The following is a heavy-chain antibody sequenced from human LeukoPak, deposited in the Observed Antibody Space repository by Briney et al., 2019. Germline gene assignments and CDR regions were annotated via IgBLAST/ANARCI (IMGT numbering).Heavy chain of an antibody. CDR1: GFTFANYA. CDR3: AKGHLAHDF. V-gene: IGHV3-23*01. J-gene: IGHJ4*02. Sequence: GSLRLSCAVSGFTFANYAMSWVRQAPGKGLEWVSVISNNGGTTYYADSLKGRFTISRDNAKNTLFLQMNSLSAEDTAVFYCAKGHLAHDFWGQGTLVTVSS. CDR2: ISNNGGTT.